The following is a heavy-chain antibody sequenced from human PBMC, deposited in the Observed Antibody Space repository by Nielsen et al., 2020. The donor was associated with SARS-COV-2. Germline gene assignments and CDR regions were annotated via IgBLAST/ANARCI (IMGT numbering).Heavy chain of an antibody. D-gene: IGHD3-10*01. Sequence: GESLKISCAASGFTFSSYAMSWVRQAPGKGLEWVSAISGSGGSTYYADSVKGRFTISRDNSKNTLYLQMNSLRAEDTAVYYCAKVNLDMVRGGYDAFDIWGQGTMVTVSS. CDR3: AKVNLDMVRGGYDAFDI. J-gene: IGHJ3*02. CDR1: GFTFSSYA. CDR2: ISGSGGST. V-gene: IGHV3-23*01.